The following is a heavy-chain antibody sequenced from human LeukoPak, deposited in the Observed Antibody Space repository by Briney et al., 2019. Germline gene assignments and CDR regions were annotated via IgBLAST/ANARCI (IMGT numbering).Heavy chain of an antibody. CDR1: GGSISSSSYY. CDR2: IYYSGST. D-gene: IGHD6-19*01. Sequence: SETLSLTCTVSGGSISSSSYYWAWIRQPPGKGLEWIGSIYYSGSTYYNPSLKSRVTISVDTSKNQFSLKLSSVTAADTAVYYCASLQSSQCAFDISGQGTMVTVSS. V-gene: IGHV4-39*01. J-gene: IGHJ3*02. CDR3: ASLQSSQCAFDI.